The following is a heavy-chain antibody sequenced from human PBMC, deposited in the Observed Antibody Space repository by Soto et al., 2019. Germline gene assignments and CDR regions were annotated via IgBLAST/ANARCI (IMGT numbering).Heavy chain of an antibody. J-gene: IGHJ4*02. CDR3: VKDLDGSGAYYTDF. CDR1: GYTFPNYG. Sequence: QVQLVQSGAEVKKPGASVKVSCKASGYTFPNYGITWVRQAPGQGLEWMGWISAYKTNIKYAQKFQGRVNLTTDTSTRTADMELRSLLSDDTAIYYLVKDLDGSGAYYTDFWGQGTLVTVSS. D-gene: IGHD3-10*01. CDR2: ISAYKTNI. V-gene: IGHV1-18*01.